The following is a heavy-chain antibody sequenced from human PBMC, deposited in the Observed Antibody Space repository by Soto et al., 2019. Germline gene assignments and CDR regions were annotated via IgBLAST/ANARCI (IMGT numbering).Heavy chain of an antibody. D-gene: IGHD3-22*01. CDR2: ITWNGEII. J-gene: IGHJ4*02. CDR3: VKDSESSGYLTHLDY. Sequence: EEQVVESGGGLVQPGGSLRLSCAASGFTFDDYGMHWVRQGPGKGLEWVSGITWNGEIIGYADSVKGRFTISRDNAKNSLYLEMNSLRVEDTALYYCVKDSESSGYLTHLDYWGQGTLVTVSS. V-gene: IGHV3-9*01. CDR1: GFTFDDYG.